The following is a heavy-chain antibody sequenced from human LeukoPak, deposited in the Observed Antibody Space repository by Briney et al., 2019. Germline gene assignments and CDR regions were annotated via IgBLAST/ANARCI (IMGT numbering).Heavy chain of an antibody. V-gene: IGHV4-59*01. D-gene: IGHD4-17*01. CDR1: GFTFSSYE. CDR2: IYNRGST. J-gene: IGHJ5*02. CDR3: ARDPYGEGWFDP. Sequence: PGGSLRLSCAASGFTFSSYEMNWVRQAPGKGLEWIGYIYNRGSTKSNPSLKSRVTILVDTSKNQFSLKLSSVTAADTAVYYCARDPYGEGWFDPWGQGTLVTVSS.